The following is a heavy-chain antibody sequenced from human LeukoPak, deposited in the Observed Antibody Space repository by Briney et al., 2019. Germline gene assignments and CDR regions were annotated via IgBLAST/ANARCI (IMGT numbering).Heavy chain of an antibody. D-gene: IGHD3-10*01. Sequence: GGSLRLSCVASGLNFDDSGMHWVRQAPGKGLEWVSGISWNSVRIGYADSVKGRFIISRDNAKNSLYLEMNSLRVEDTALYYCTRTGSVDYWGQGTLVTVSS. CDR3: TRTGSVDY. CDR1: GLNFDDSG. J-gene: IGHJ4*02. CDR2: ISWNSVRI. V-gene: IGHV3-9*01.